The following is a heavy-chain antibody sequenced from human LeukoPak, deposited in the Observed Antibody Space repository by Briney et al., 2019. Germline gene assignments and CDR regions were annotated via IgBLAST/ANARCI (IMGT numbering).Heavy chain of an antibody. V-gene: IGHV3-30-3*01. CDR3: ARGAIYDSSGYRWFDP. D-gene: IGHD3-22*01. Sequence: GGSLRLACAASGFTFSRYAMHWVRQAPGKGLEWVARISYDGTKKFYADSAKGRFTISRDNAKNSLYLQMNSLRAEDTAMYYCARGAIYDSSGYRWFDPWGQGTLVTVSS. J-gene: IGHJ5*02. CDR2: ISYDGTKK. CDR1: GFTFSRYA.